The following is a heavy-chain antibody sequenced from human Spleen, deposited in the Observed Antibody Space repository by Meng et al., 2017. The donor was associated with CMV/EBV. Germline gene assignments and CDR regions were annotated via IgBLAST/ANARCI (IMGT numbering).Heavy chain of an antibody. CDR3: ARDVHRNTPRMDV. J-gene: IGHJ6*02. D-gene: IGHD2/OR15-2a*01. Sequence: GSLRLSCTVSGGSISSYYWSWIRQPPGKGLEYIGSIYYSGSTNYNPSLKSRVTMSVDTSKNPFSLKLSSVTAADTAVYYCARDVHRNTPRMDVWGQGTTVTVSS. CDR1: GGSISSYY. V-gene: IGHV4-59*01. CDR2: IYYSGST.